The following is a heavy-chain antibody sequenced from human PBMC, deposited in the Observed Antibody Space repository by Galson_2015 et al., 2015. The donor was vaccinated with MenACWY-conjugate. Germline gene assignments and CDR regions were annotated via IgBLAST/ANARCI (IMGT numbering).Heavy chain of an antibody. CDR3: ARELTCSCPLPSCSCAY. Sequence: SVKVSCKASGYTFSSYGITWVRQTPGQGLEWMGWISGDNGNTNYAQKFQGRVTMTTDTSTSTAHMELRSLRSDDTAVYYCARELTCSCPLPSCSCAYWGQGPQVTVPS. J-gene: IGHJ4*02. V-gene: IGHV1-18*04. CDR1: GYTFSSYG. D-gene: IGHD2-2*01. CDR2: ISGDNGNT.